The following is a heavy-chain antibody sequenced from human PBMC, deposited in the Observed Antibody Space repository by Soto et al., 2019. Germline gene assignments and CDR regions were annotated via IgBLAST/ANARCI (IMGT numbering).Heavy chain of an antibody. CDR3: ARAEPRMITFGSDAFDI. J-gene: IGHJ3*02. V-gene: IGHV1-46*03. D-gene: IGHD3-16*01. CDR2: INPSGGST. CDR1: GYTFTSYY. Sequence: GASVNVSCKASGYTFTSYYMHWVRQAPGQGLEWMGIINPSGGSTSYAQKFQGRVTMTRDTSTSTVYMELSSLRSEDTAVYYCARAEPRMITFGSDAFDIWGQGTMVTVSS.